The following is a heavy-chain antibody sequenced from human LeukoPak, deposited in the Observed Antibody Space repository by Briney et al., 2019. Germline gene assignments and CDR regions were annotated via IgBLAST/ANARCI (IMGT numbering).Heavy chain of an antibody. D-gene: IGHD4-23*01. CDR2: ISGSGGST. J-gene: IGHJ4*02. CDR1: GFTFSSYA. V-gene: IGHV3-23*01. Sequence: GGSLRLFCAASGFTFSSYAMSWVRQAPGKGLEWVSAISGSGGSTYYADSVKGRFTISRDNSKNTLYLQMNSLRAEDTAVYYGATTTTVVTLFDYWGQGTLVTVSS. CDR3: ATTTTVVTLFDY.